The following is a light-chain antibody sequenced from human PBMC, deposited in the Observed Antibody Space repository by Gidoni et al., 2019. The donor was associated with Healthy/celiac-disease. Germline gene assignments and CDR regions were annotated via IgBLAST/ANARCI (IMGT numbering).Light chain of an antibody. CDR1: QSISSW. CDR2: KAS. V-gene: IGKV1-5*03. CDR3: QQYNSYSPGYT. Sequence: DIQMTQSPSTLSASVGDRVTITCRASQSISSWLAWYQQNPGKAPKLLIYKASSLESGVPSRFSGSGSGTEFTLTISRLQPDDFATYYCQQYNSYSPGYTFGQGTKLEIK. J-gene: IGKJ2*01.